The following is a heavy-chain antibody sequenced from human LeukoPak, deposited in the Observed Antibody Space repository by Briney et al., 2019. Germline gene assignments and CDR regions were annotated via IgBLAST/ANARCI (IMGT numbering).Heavy chain of an antibody. V-gene: IGHV4-34*01. CDR1: GQSFSGSS. D-gene: IGHD2-2*01. CDR2: IDHSGRT. J-gene: IGHJ6*03. Sequence: PSETLSLTCAGYGQSFSGSSWRWIRQPPGKGLEWNGEIDHSGRTHYNPSLKSRVTISVDTSKNPFSLKLSTVTASDTAVYSCATGKARRGYCSSIKCYDPYYSYTAGCGRRTTVTAS. CDR3: ATGKARRGYCSSIKCYDPYYSYTAG.